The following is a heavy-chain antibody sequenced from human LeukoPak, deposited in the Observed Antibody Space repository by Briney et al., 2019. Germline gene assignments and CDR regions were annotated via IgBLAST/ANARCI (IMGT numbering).Heavy chain of an antibody. CDR2: IWYDGSNK. Sequence: GGSLRLSCAASGFTFSSYGMHWVRQAPGKGLEWVAVIWYDGSNKHYADSVKGRFTISRDNSKNTLYLQINSLRAEDTAVYYCARAPSFGVVDYWGQGTLVTVSS. J-gene: IGHJ4*02. CDR1: GFTFSSYG. D-gene: IGHD3-3*01. V-gene: IGHV3-33*01. CDR3: ARAPSFGVVDY.